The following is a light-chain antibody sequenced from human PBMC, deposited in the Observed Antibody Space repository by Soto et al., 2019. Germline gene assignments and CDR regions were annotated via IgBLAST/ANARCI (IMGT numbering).Light chain of an antibody. CDR3: QQSYSTHIT. J-gene: IGKJ5*01. CDR1: QSISSY. Sequence: DIQMTQSPSSLSASVGDRVTITCRASQSISSYLNWYQQKPGKAPKLLIYAASSLQSGVPSRFSGSGSGTDFTLTISSLQPEDFATYYGQQSYSTHITFGQGTRLEIK. V-gene: IGKV1-39*01. CDR2: AAS.